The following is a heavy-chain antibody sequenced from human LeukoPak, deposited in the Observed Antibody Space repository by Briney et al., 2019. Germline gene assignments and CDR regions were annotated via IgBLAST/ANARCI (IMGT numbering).Heavy chain of an antibody. Sequence: SVKLSCKASGGTFSSYAISWVRQAPGQGLEWMGGIIPIFGTANYAQKCQGRVTITADESTSTAYMELSSLRSEDTAVYYCASERGDCSGDSCYVDAFDIWGQETMVTVSS. J-gene: IGHJ3*02. CDR1: GGTFSSYA. CDR2: IIPIFGTA. CDR3: ASERGDCSGDSCYVDAFDI. D-gene: IGHD2-15*01. V-gene: IGHV1-69*13.